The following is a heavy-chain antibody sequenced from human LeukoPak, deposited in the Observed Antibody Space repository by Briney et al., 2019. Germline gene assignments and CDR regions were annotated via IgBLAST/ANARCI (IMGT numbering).Heavy chain of an antibody. CDR2: INPNSGGT. Sequence: ASVKVSCKASGYTFTGYYMHWVRQAPGQGLEWMGWINPNSGGTNYAQKFQGRVTMTRDTSISTAYMELSRLRSDDTAVYYCARDQRIAVAGHSDYWGQGTLVTVSS. V-gene: IGHV1-2*02. D-gene: IGHD6-19*01. J-gene: IGHJ4*02. CDR3: ARDQRIAVAGHSDY. CDR1: GYTFTGYY.